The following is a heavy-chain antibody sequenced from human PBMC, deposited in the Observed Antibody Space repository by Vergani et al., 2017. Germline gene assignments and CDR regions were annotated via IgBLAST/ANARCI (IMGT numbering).Heavy chain of an antibody. CDR2: IKRDGTET. CDR3: ARDSPLVVPAAIFYYYYGMDV. V-gene: IGHV3-7*01. Sequence: EVQLLESGGGLVQPGGSLRLSCAASGFTFGDYYMAWIRLAPGKGLDWVASIKRDGTETFYVDSVKGRFTISRDNAKNSLYLQMNSLRAEDTAVYYCARDSPLVVPAAIFYYYYGMDVWGQGTTVTVSS. D-gene: IGHD2-2*01. J-gene: IGHJ6*02. CDR1: GFTFGDYY.